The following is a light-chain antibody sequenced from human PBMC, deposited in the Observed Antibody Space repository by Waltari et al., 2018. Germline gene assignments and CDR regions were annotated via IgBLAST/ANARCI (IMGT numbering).Light chain of an antibody. CDR3: ASWDDSLNGHWV. V-gene: IGLV1-44*01. CDR2: RSV. J-gene: IGLJ3*02. CDR1: ASNIGGNL. Sequence: QSVLTQTPSASGTPGQRVTISCSGSASNIGGNLVNWYQQLPGKAPKLLIYRSVLRPSGVPDRCSGSKAGTSASLAISGLQSEDEADYFCASWDDSLNGHWVFGGGTKVTVL.